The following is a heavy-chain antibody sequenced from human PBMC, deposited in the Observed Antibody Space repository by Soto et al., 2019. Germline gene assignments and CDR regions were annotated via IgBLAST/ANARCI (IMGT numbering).Heavy chain of an antibody. J-gene: IGHJ6*02. V-gene: IGHV3-53*01. CDR2: IYSGGST. Sequence: GESLKISCAASGFTVSSNYMSWVRQAPGKGLEWVSVIYSGGSTYYADSVKGRFTISRDNSKNTLYLQMNSLRAEDTAVYYCARGSKDFWSGYPLFFRGYGMDVWGQGTTVTVSS. D-gene: IGHD3-3*01. CDR3: ARGSKDFWSGYPLFFRGYGMDV. CDR1: GFTVSSNY.